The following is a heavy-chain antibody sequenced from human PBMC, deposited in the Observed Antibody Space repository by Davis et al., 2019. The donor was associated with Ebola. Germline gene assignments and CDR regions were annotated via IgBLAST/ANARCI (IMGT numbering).Heavy chain of an antibody. V-gene: IGHV3-30-3*01. Sequence: GGPLRPSCPAPGFTFSSYAMHWVRQAPGKGLEWVAVISYDGSNNYYADSVKGRFTISRDNSKNTLYLQINSLSAEDTAVYYCATSYFTVTTLYWGQGTLVTVSS. CDR3: ATSYFTVTTLY. CDR1: GFTFSSYA. D-gene: IGHD4-17*01. CDR2: ISYDGSNN. J-gene: IGHJ4*02.